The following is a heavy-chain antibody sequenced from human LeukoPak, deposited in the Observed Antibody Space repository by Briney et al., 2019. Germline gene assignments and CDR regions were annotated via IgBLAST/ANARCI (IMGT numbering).Heavy chain of an antibody. CDR2: ISSSSSYI. D-gene: IGHD4-17*01. Sequence: GGSLRLSCAASGFTFSSYSMNWVRQAPGKGLEWVSSISSSSSYIYYADSVKGRFTISRDNSKNTLYLQMNSLRAEDTAVYYCARDTYGDYVPLDYWGQGTLVTVSS. V-gene: IGHV3-21*01. CDR1: GFTFSSYS. CDR3: ARDTYGDYVPLDY. J-gene: IGHJ4*02.